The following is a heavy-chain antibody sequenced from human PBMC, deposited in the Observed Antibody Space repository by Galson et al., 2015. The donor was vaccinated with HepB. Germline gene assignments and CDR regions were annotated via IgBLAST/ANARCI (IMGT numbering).Heavy chain of an antibody. CDR3: AKDCGVVDITGTTSD. V-gene: IGHV3-30*18. CDR2: ISYDGSNK. Sequence: SLRLSCAASGFTFSSYGMHWVRQAPGKGLEWVAVISYDGSNKYYADSVKGRFTISRDSSKNTLYLQMNSLRAEDTAVYYCAKDCGVVDITGTTSDWGQGTLVTVSS. J-gene: IGHJ4*02. CDR1: GFTFSSYG. D-gene: IGHD1-7*01.